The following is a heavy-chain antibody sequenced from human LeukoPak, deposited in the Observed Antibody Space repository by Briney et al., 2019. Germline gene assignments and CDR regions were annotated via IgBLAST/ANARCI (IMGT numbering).Heavy chain of an antibody. CDR1: GGSISSGSYY. Sequence: PSETLSLTCTVSGGSISSGSYYWGWIRQPPGKGLEWIGSIYHSGSTFYNPSLKSRVTISVDTSKTQFSLKLSSVTAADTAVYYCARHGCSSTSCPFDFWGQGALVTVSS. CDR2: IYHSGST. J-gene: IGHJ4*02. CDR3: ARHGCSSTSCPFDF. V-gene: IGHV4-39*01. D-gene: IGHD2-2*01.